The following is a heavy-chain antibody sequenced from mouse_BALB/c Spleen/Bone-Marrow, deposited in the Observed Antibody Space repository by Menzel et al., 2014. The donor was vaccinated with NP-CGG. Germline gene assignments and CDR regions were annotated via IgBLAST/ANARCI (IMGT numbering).Heavy chain of an antibody. CDR3: TSYYGYY. D-gene: IGHD1-2*01. V-gene: IGHV6-6*01. Sequence: EVHLVESGGGLVQPGGSMKLSCAASGFTFSDAWMDWVRQSPEKGPEWVAEIRNKANNLAAYFSESVKGRFTISRDDSKSSVYLQMNILRPEDTGIYYCTSYYGYYWGQGTTLTVSS. CDR1: GFTFSDAW. CDR2: IRNKANNLAA. J-gene: IGHJ2*01.